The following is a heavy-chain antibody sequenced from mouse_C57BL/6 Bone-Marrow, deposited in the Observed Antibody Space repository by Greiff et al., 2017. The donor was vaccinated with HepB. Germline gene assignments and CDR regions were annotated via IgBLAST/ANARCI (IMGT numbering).Heavy chain of an antibody. CDR3: ARWGITARNYYAMDY. D-gene: IGHD2-4*01. CDR1: GYTFTSYW. CDR2: IHPNSGST. J-gene: IGHJ4*01. Sequence: QVQLQQPGAELVKPGASVKLSCKASGYTFTSYWMHWVKQRPGQGLEWIGMIHPNSGSTNYNEKFKSKATLTVDKSSSTAYMQLSSLTSEDSAVYYCARWGITARNYYAMDYWGQGTSVTVSS. V-gene: IGHV1-64*01.